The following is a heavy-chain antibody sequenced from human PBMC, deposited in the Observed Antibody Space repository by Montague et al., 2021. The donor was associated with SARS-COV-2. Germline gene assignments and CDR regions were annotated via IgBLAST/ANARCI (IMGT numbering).Heavy chain of an antibody. CDR3: ARDMYYDILTGYYNY. D-gene: IGHD3-9*01. CDR2: ISSSSSYI. Sequence: SLRLSCAASGFTFSSYSMNWVRQAPGKGLEWVSSISSSSSYIYYADSVKGRFTISRDNAKNSLYLQMNSLRAEDTAVYYCARDMYYDILTGYYNYWGQGTLVTVSS. CDR1: GFTFSSYS. V-gene: IGHV3-21*01. J-gene: IGHJ4*02.